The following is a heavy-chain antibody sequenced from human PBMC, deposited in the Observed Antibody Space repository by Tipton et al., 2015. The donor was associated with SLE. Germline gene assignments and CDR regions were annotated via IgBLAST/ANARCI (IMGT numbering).Heavy chain of an antibody. V-gene: IGHV4-34*01. CDR3: ARGLYGSGNFDY. CDR1: GMSFSGYY. Sequence: TLSLTCAVYGMSFSGYYWSWIRQSPGKGLEWIGEINHSGSTNYNASLKSRITISVDTPKNQFSLKLSSVTAADTAVYYCARGLYGSGNFDYWGQGTLITVSS. J-gene: IGHJ4*02. D-gene: IGHD3-10*01. CDR2: INHSGST.